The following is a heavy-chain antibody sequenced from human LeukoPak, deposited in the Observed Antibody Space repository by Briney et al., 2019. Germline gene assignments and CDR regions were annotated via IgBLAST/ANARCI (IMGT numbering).Heavy chain of an antibody. CDR2: INPNTGNP. Sequence: ASVKVSCKAAGYTFTSYAMNWVRQAPGQGLEWMGWINPNTGNPTYAQGFTGRFVFSLDTSVSTTYLQISSLKAEDTAVYYCARAYQRLGGLSFPDQWGQGTLVSVSS. J-gene: IGHJ5*02. V-gene: IGHV7-4-1*02. CDR3: ARAYQRLGGLSFPDQ. CDR1: GYTFTSYA. D-gene: IGHD3-16*02.